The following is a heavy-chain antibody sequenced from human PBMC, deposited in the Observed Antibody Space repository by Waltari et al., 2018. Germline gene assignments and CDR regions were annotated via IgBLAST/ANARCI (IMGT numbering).Heavy chain of an antibody. V-gene: IGHV3-48*04. Sequence: EVQLVESGGGLVQPGGSLRLSCAASGFTFSSYSMNWVRQAPGKGLEWVSYISSSSSTIYYADSVKGRFTISRDNAKNSLYLQMNSLRAEDTAVYYCASRPMVQGVIGADPWGQGTLVTVSS. CDR2: ISSSSSTI. D-gene: IGHD3-10*01. J-gene: IGHJ5*02. CDR1: GFTFSSYS. CDR3: ASRPMVQGVIGADP.